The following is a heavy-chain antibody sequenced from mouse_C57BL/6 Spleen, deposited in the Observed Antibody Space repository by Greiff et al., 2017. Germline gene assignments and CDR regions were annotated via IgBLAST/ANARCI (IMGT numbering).Heavy chain of an antibody. CDR2: ISYDGSN. Sequence: VQLQQSGPGLVKPSQSLSLTCSVTGYSITSGYYWNWIRQFPGNKLEWMGYISYDGSNNYNPSLKNRISITRDTSKNQFFLKLNSVTTEDTATYYCAREEGLIDYWGQGTTLTVSS. CDR3: AREEGLIDY. D-gene: IGHD3-3*01. J-gene: IGHJ2*01. V-gene: IGHV3-6*01. CDR1: GYSITSGYY.